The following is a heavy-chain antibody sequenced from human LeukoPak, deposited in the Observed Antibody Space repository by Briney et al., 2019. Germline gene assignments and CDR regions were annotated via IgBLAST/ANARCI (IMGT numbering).Heavy chain of an antibody. CDR1: GYSFTTYW. CDR3: ARHAGLCTTTSRDTAFDF. CDR2: IYPDDSDA. J-gene: IGHJ4*02. D-gene: IGHD2-2*02. V-gene: IGHV5-51*01. Sequence: GESLKISCEASGYSFTTYWIGWLRQMPGKGLEWMGIIYPDDSDARYSPSFLGQVTISADKSISTAYLQWSSLKASDTAIYYCARHAGLCTTTSRDTAFDFWGQGTLVTVSS.